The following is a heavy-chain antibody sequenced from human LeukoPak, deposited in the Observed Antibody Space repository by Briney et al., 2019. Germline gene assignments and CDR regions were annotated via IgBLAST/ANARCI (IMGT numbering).Heavy chain of an antibody. Sequence: GGSLRLSCAASGFTFSSYAMSWVRQAPGKGLEWVSAISGSGGSTYYADSVKGRFTISRDNSKNTLYLQMNSLRAEDTAVYYCASAPCGDCYYGMDVWGQGTTVTVSS. D-gene: IGHD3-10*01. CDR1: GFTFSSYA. CDR3: ASAPCGDCYYGMDV. J-gene: IGHJ6*02. CDR2: ISGSGGST. V-gene: IGHV3-23*01.